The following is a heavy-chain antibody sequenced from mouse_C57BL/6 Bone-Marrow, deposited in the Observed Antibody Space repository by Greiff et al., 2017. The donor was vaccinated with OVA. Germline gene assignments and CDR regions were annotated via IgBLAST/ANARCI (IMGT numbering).Heavy chain of an antibody. V-gene: IGHV1-69*01. D-gene: IGHD2-1*01. CDR2: IDPSDSYT. J-gene: IGHJ2*01. CDR1: GYTFTSYW. CDR3: ARSSYYGNYRDY. Sequence: QVQLQQPGAELVMPGASVKLSCKASGYTFTSYWMHWVKQRPGQGLEWIGEIDPSDSYTNYNQKFKGKSTLTVDKSSSTAYMQLSSLTYEDSAVYYCARSSYYGNYRDYWGQGTTLTVSS.